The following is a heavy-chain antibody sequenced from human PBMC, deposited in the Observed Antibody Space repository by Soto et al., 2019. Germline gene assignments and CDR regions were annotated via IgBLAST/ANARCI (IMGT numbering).Heavy chain of an antibody. CDR1: GFTFSSYA. CDR2: ISGSGGST. J-gene: IGHJ1*01. D-gene: IGHD3-3*01. V-gene: IGHV3-23*01. CDR3: AKSVFAVTPPEYFQH. Sequence: GGSLRLSCAASGFTFSSYAMSWVRQAPGKGPEWVSAISGSGGSTYYADSVKGRFTISRDNSKNTLYLQMNSLRAEDTAVYYCAKSVFAVTPPEYFQHWGQGTLVTVSS.